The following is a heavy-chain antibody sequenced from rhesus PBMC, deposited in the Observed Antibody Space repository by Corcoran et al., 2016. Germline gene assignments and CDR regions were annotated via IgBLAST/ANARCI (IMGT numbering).Heavy chain of an antibody. J-gene: IGHJ5-1*01. CDR1: GGSISDSYR. CDR3: ARDLYSSWDRFDV. CDR2: IYGSSTST. D-gene: IGHD6-13*01. V-gene: IGHV4S10*01. Sequence: QVQLQESGPGVVKPSETRSLTCAVFGGSISDSYRWRWVRQPPGKGLEWIGYIYGSSTSTNYNPSLNSRVTISKDTSKNQFSLKLSSVTAADTAVYYCARDLYSSWDRFDVWGPGVLVTVSS.